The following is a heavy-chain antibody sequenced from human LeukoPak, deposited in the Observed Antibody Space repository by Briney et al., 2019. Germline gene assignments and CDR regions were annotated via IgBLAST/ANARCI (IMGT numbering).Heavy chain of an antibody. J-gene: IGHJ4*02. CDR2: ISTYNGNT. V-gene: IGHV1-18*01. Sequence: GASVKVSCKSSGYTFTTYGITWVRQAPGQGLEWMGWISTYNGNTNYAQKLQGRVTMTTGTSTSTAYMELRSLRSDDTAMYYCARDRMDTGTYFDYWGQGTLVTGFS. CDR3: ARDRMDTGTYFDY. D-gene: IGHD5-18*01. CDR1: GYTFTTYG.